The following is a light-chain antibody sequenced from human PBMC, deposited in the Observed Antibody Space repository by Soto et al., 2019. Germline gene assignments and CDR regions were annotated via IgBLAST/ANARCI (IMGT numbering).Light chain of an antibody. Sequence: QSALTQPPSASGAPGQSVAISCTGTSSDIGGYNFVSWYQQHPGKAPKLMIYDVTKRPSGVPDRFSGSKSGNAATLIVSGLQAEDEASDYCSSHGGSNNPYVFGPGTKLTVL. CDR3: SSHGGSNNPYV. CDR1: SSDIGGYNF. J-gene: IGLJ1*01. CDR2: DVT. V-gene: IGLV2-8*01.